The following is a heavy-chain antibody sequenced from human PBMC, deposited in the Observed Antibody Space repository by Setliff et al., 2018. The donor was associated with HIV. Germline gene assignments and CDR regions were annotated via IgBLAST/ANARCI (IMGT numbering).Heavy chain of an antibody. Sequence: SVKVSCKASGGTFGIYGISWVRQAPGQGLEWMGGTIPMFGTANYAQKFQGRVTITTDESTNTRYMELSSLRSEDTAVYYCARESACSSTSCPKVLDYWGQGTLVTVSS. CDR1: GGTFGIYG. CDR3: ARESACSSTSCPKVLDY. V-gene: IGHV1-69*05. J-gene: IGHJ4*02. D-gene: IGHD2-2*01. CDR2: TIPMFGTA.